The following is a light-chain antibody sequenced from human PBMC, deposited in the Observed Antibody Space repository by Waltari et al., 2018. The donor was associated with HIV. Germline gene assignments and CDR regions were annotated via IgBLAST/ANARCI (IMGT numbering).Light chain of an antibody. CDR1: SVRSYY. V-gene: IGLV3-19*01. CDR3: NSRDSSGHWF. J-gene: IGLJ3*02. CDR2: GEN. Sequence: SSELAQDPAVSVALGQTVRLTCKGDSVRSYYASRYQQKPGQAPVLVVYGENNRPSGIPDRFSGSRSGNTASLTIAGAQTEDEADYYCNSRDSSGHWFFGGGTKVTVL.